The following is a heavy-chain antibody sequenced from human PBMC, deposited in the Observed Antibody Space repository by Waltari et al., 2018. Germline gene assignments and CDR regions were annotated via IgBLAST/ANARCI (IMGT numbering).Heavy chain of an antibody. CDR1: GGSISSSIYY. Sequence: QLHLQESGPGLVKPSETLSLTCTVSGGSISSSIYYWGWIRQPPGKGLEWIGSIYSSGSTYYNPSLKSRVTISVDTPKNQFSLKLSSVTAADTAVYYCARVDSSSYNWYFDLWGRGTLVTVSS. D-gene: IGHD6-6*01. V-gene: IGHV4-39*01. CDR2: IYSSGST. CDR3: ARVDSSSYNWYFDL. J-gene: IGHJ2*01.